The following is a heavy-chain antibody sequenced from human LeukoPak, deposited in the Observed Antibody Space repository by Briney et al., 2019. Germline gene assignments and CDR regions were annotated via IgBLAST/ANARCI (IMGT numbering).Heavy chain of an antibody. Sequence: PGGSLRLSCAASGFTFSDYYMSWIRQAPGKGLEWVSYISSSGSTIYYADSVKGRFTISRDNAKNSLYLQMNSLRAEDTAVYYCARDFTLWRSGRLSYYDSRGYSGESFDIWGQGTMVTVSS. CDR2: ISSSGSTI. J-gene: IGHJ3*02. CDR1: GFTFSDYY. D-gene: IGHD3-22*01. V-gene: IGHV3-11*01. CDR3: ARDFTLWRSGRLSYYDSRGYSGESFDI.